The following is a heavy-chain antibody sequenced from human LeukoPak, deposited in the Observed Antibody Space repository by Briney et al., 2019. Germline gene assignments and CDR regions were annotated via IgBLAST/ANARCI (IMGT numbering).Heavy chain of an antibody. J-gene: IGHJ6*03. CDR3: ARDRSVTMIVVVKYYMDV. V-gene: IGHV3-7*01. CDR1: GFTFSSYW. CDR2: IKQDGSEK. D-gene: IGHD3-22*01. Sequence: PGGSLRLSCAASGFTFSSYWMSWVRQAPGKGLEWVANIKQDGSEKYYVDSVKGRFTISRDNAKNSLYLQMNSLRAEDTAVYYCARDRSVTMIVVVKYYMDVWGKGTTVTVSS.